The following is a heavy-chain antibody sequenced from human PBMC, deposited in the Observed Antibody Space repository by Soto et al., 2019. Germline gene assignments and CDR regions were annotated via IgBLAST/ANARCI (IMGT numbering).Heavy chain of an antibody. V-gene: IGHV4-4*02. J-gene: IGHJ6*02. Sequence: SETLSLTCAVSGGSISDSLWWNWVRQPPGKGLEWIGEIYQSGSTHYSPSLKSRVTISIDKSNNLLSLRLTSVTAADTAVYYCARHVHDDTGHYFGGLDIWGPGTTVTVSS. D-gene: IGHD3-22*01. CDR1: GGSISDSLW. CDR3: ARHVHDDTGHYFGGLDI. CDR2: IYQSGST.